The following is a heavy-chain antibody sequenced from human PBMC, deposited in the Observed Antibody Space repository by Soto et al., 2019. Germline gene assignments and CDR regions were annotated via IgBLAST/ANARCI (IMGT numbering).Heavy chain of an antibody. CDR2: ISSNSAYI. Sequence: GGSLRLSCAASGFTFRSFTMNWVRQAPGKGLEWVSTISSNSAYIYYTDALRGRFTISRDNAKNSLHLQVNSLRAEDTAVYYCTRDASRDSSARGWFDPWGPGTQVTVSS. CDR3: TRDASRDSSARGWFDP. J-gene: IGHJ5*02. D-gene: IGHD6-13*01. V-gene: IGHV3-21*01. CDR1: GFTFRSFT.